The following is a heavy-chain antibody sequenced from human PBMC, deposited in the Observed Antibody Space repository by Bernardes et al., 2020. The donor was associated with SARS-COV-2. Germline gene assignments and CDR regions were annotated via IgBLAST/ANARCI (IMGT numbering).Heavy chain of an antibody. Sequence: GGSLRLSCAGSGFTFSSHAMNWVRRAPGKGLEWVSSITTRAYTYYSDSVKGRFTISRDNVKNSLYLEMNSLRAEDTAIYYCAREAELWFGKFPPKKIDYWGPGILVTVS. CDR3: AREAELWFGKFPPKKIDY. CDR2: ITTRAYT. J-gene: IGHJ4*02. V-gene: IGHV3-21*01. CDR1: GFTFSSHA. D-gene: IGHD3-10*01.